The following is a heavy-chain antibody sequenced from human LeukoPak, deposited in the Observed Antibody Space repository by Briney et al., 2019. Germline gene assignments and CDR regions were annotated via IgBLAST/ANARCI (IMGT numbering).Heavy chain of an antibody. J-gene: IGHJ4*02. CDR2: IIPILGIA. V-gene: IGHV1-69*04. CDR3: ARSAGSGYFDY. D-gene: IGHD3-10*01. CDR1: GGTFSSYA. Sequence: GAPVKVSCKASGGTFSSYAISWVRQAPGQGLEWMGRIIPILGIANYAQKFQGRVTITADKSTSTAYMELSSLRSEDTAVYYCARSAGSGYFDYWGQGTLVTVSS.